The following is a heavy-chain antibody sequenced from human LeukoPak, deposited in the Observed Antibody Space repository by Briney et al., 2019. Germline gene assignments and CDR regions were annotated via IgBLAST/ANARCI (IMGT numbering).Heavy chain of an antibody. Sequence: GASVRVSCKASGYTFTPYYIHWVRQAPEQGLEWMGIINPTGGSTTYAQKFQGRVTMTRDTSTSTVFMEVNSLRSEDTAVYYCALYSSTWYWGQGTLVTVSS. D-gene: IGHD6-13*01. CDR2: INPTGGST. CDR3: ALYSSTWY. J-gene: IGHJ4*02. CDR1: GYTFTPYY. V-gene: IGHV1-46*01.